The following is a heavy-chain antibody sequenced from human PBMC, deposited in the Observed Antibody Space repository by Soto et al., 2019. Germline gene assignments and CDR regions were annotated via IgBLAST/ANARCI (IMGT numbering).Heavy chain of an antibody. V-gene: IGHV4-4*07. CDR2: IYTSGGP. D-gene: IGHD6-13*01. Sequence: SETLSLTCTVSGGSISSYYWSWIRQPAGKGLEWIGRIYTSGGPNSNPSLKSRVTMSVDTSKNQFSLKLSSVTAADTAVYYCARDHADVVGYSSSWYNWFDPWGQGTLVTVSS. CDR3: ARDHADVVGYSSSWYNWFDP. CDR1: GGSISSYY. J-gene: IGHJ5*02.